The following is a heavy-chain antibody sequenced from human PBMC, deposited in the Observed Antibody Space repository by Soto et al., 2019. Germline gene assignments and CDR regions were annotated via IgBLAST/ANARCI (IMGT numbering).Heavy chain of an antibody. D-gene: IGHD1-26*01. CDR3: ARDGLARGYGMDV. J-gene: IGHJ6*02. V-gene: IGHV3-21*01. CDR2: ISSSSSYI. CDR1: GFTFSSYS. Sequence: EVPLVESGGGLVKPGGSLRLSCAASGFTFSSYSMNWVRQAPGKGLEWVSSISSSSSYIYYADSVKGRFTISRDNPKNSLYLQMNSLRAEDTAVYYCARDGLARGYGMDVWGQGTTVTVSS.